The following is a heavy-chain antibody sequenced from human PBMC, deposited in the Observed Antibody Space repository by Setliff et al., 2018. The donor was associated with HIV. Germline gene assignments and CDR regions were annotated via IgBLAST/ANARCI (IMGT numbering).Heavy chain of an antibody. CDR1: GGSISSYY. J-gene: IGHJ4*02. Sequence: TLSLTCTVSGGSISSYYWSWIRQPPGKGLEWIGYIYYSGSTNYNPSLKSRVTISVDTSKNQFSLKLSSVTAADTAVYYCARDESQVEVHRGYSYGSFDYWGQGTLVTVSS. CDR3: ARDESQVEVHRGYSYGSFDY. V-gene: IGHV4-59*12. CDR2: IYYSGST. D-gene: IGHD5-18*01.